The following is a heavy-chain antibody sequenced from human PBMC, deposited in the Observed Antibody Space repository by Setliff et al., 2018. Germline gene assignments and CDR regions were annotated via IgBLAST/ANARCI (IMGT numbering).Heavy chain of an antibody. J-gene: IGHJ6*03. CDR3: AREQWLDPPGYYYMDV. CDR1: GGSISSGDYY. V-gene: IGHV4-30-4*02. CDR2: IYSSGST. Sequence: SETLSLTCTVSGGSISSGDYYWSWIRQPPGKGLEWIGYIYSSGSTYYNPSLKSRVSISVDTSKNQFSLKLNSVTAADMAVYYCAREQWLDPPGYYYMDVLAKGTTVTVSS. D-gene: IGHD6-19*01.